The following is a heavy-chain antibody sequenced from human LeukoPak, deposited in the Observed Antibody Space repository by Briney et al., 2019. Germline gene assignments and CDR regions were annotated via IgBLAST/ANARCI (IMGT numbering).Heavy chain of an antibody. CDR1: GGSISSYY. CDR3: ARHFGTSYCSSTSCPYWYFDL. D-gene: IGHD2-2*01. J-gene: IGHJ2*01. V-gene: IGHV4-59*08. CDR2: IYYSGST. Sequence: SETLSLTCTVSGGSISSYYWSWIRQPPGKGLEWIGNIYYSGSTNYNPSLKSRVTISVDTSKNQFSLKLSSVTAADTAVYYCARHFGTSYCSSTSCPYWYFDLWGRGTLVTVSS.